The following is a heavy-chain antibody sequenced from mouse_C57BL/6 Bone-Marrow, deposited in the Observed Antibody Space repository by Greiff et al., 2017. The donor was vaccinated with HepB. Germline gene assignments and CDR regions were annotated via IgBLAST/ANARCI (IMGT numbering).Heavy chain of an antibody. CDR3: ATAAQATVDY. D-gene: IGHD3-2*02. Sequence: VQLQQSGPELVKPGASVKISCKASGYTFTDYYMNWVKQSHGKSLEWIGDINPNNGGTSYNQKFKGKATLTVDKSSSTAYMELRSLTSEDSAVYYCATAAQATVDYWGQGTSVTVSS. V-gene: IGHV1-26*01. CDR1: GYTFTDYY. CDR2: INPNNGGT. J-gene: IGHJ4*01.